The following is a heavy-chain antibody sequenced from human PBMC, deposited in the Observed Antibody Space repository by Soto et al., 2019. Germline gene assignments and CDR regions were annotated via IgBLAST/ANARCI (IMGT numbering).Heavy chain of an antibody. CDR2: IYYSGST. Sequence: LSLTCTVSGGSISSGGYYWSWIRQHPGKGLEWIGYIYYSGSTYYNPSLKSRVTISVDTSKNQFSLKLSSVTAADTAVYYCARQAYYYDSRDLLRGAFDICGQGTMVTVSS. V-gene: IGHV4-31*03. D-gene: IGHD3-22*01. J-gene: IGHJ3*02. CDR1: GGSISSGGYY. CDR3: ARQAYYYDSRDLLRGAFDI.